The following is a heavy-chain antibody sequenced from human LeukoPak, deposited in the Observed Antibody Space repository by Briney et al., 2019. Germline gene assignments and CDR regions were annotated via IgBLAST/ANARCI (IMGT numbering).Heavy chain of an antibody. Sequence: GGSLRLSCAASGFTVSSNYMSWVRQAPGKGLEWVSIIYSGGSTYYADSVEGRFTISRDTSKNTLYLQMNSLRAEDTAVYYCASKDPYDSRAYLLDYWGQGTLVTVSS. V-gene: IGHV3-66*01. CDR2: IYSGGST. D-gene: IGHD3-22*01. J-gene: IGHJ4*02. CDR3: ASKDPYDSRAYLLDY. CDR1: GFTVSSNY.